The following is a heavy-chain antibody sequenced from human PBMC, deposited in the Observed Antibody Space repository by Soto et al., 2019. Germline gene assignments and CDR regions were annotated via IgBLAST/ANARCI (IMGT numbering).Heavy chain of an antibody. CDR2: ILVGGST. J-gene: IGHJ3*02. CDR3: AKATATGGGAFDI. D-gene: IGHD2-8*02. V-gene: IGHV3-23*01. Sequence: XGSLRLACSAAGVIWSSYDMSWVRQAPGKGLEWVSTILVGGSTHYEDSVKGRFTISRDRSKNTLYLQMNSLTAGDTAVYYCAKATATGGGAFDICGQGTMVTVSS. CDR1: GVIWSSYD.